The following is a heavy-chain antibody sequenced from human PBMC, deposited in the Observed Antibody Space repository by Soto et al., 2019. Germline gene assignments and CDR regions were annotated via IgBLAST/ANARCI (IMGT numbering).Heavy chain of an antibody. Sequence: QVQLVQSGAEVKTSGASVKVSCKASGFVFSSYGFNWVRQAPGQGLAWLGWISVYNGNTFYAQKSQGRVTMTTDASTRTDLMEQRSVNSDDTAMYYGARDRLPYSSGFSCFDSWGKGTLVTVSS. V-gene: IGHV1-18*04. CDR2: ISVYNGNT. D-gene: IGHD6-19*01. CDR1: GFVFSSYG. CDR3: ARDRLPYSSGFSCFDS. J-gene: IGHJ5*01.